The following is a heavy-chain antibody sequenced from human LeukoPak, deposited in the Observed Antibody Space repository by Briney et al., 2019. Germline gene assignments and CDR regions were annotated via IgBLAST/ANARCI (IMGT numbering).Heavy chain of an antibody. Sequence: ASVKVSCKVSGYTLTELSMHWVRQAPGKGLEWMGGSDPEDGETIYAQKFQGRVTMTEDTSTDTAYMELSSLRSEDTAVYYCATTDYGSGSYYGLGAFDIWGQGTMVTVSS. D-gene: IGHD3-10*01. CDR2: SDPEDGET. CDR1: GYTLTELS. CDR3: ATTDYGSGSYYGLGAFDI. J-gene: IGHJ3*02. V-gene: IGHV1-24*01.